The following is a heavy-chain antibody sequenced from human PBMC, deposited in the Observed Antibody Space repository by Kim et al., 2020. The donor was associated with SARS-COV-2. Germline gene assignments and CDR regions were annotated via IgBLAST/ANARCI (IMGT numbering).Heavy chain of an antibody. D-gene: IGHD3-10*01. J-gene: IGHJ5*02. CDR3: ARDVYVYGSGRFDP. Sequence: ADSVKGRFTISRDNAKNSLYLQMNSLRAEDTAVYYCARDVYVYGSGRFDPWGQGTLVTVSS. V-gene: IGHV3-21*01.